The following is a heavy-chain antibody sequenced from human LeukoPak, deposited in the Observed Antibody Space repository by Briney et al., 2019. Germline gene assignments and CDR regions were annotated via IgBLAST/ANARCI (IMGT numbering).Heavy chain of an antibody. Sequence: ASVKVSCKASGGTFSSYAISWVRQAPGQGLEWMGGIIPIFGTANYAQKFQGRVTITADESTSTAYMELSSLRSEDTAAYYCASGSVAVSQDYWGQGTLVTVSS. CDR3: ASGSVAVSQDY. V-gene: IGHV1-69*13. CDR1: GGTFSSYA. D-gene: IGHD6-19*01. CDR2: IIPIFGTA. J-gene: IGHJ4*02.